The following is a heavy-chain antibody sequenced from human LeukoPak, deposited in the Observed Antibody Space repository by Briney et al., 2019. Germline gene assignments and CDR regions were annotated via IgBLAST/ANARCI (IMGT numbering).Heavy chain of an antibody. CDR2: TSSSSSYI. V-gene: IGHV3-21*01. CDR1: GFTFSGYS. CDR3: ARATCSSTSCRPGY. J-gene: IGHJ4*02. D-gene: IGHD2-2*01. Sequence: GGSLRLSCAASGFTFSGYSMNWVRQAPGKGLEWVSSTSSSSSYIYYADSVKGRFTISRDNAKNSLFLQMNSLRAEDTAVYYCARATCSSTSCRPGYWGQGTLVTVSS.